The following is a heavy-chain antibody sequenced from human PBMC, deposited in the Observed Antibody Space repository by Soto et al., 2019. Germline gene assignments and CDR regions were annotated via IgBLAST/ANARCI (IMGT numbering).Heavy chain of an antibody. CDR2: IIPIFGTA. Sequence: QVQLVQSGAEVKKPGSSVKVSCKASGGTFSSYAISWVRQAPGQGLEWMGGIIPIFGTANYAQKFQVRGTITPDESTSTAYSESRSVREEDTAVYYCAREAYGDYDSRGYYYFDYWGQGTLVTVSS. D-gene: IGHD3-22*01. CDR3: AREAYGDYDSRGYYYFDY. V-gene: IGHV1-69*01. J-gene: IGHJ4*02. CDR1: GGTFSSYA.